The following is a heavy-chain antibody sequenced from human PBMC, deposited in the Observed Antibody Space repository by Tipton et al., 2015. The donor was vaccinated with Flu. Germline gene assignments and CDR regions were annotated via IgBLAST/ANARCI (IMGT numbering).Heavy chain of an antibody. Sequence: TLSLTCSISGDSITNIYWSWIRQPPGKGLEWIGYIHYTGSASYNPSLKSRLTISVDTSKNQFSLKLTSVTAADTAVYFCARGGWSLDYWGQGILVTVPS. J-gene: IGHJ4*02. CDR2: IHYTGSA. CDR3: ARGGWSLDY. V-gene: IGHV4-59*01. D-gene: IGHD2-15*01. CDR1: GDSITNIY.